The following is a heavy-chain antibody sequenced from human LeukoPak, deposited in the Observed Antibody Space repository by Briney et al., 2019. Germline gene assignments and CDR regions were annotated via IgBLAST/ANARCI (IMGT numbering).Heavy chain of an antibody. CDR2: IYYTGNT. CDR3: ARQAGSGLFILP. Sequence: PSETVSLTCTVSGLSISSSYSYWGWIRQPPGMGLEGIGSIYYTGNTYYNASLKSQVSISIDTSKNQFSLTLTSVTAADTAVYYCARQAGSGLFILPGGQGTLVTVSS. V-gene: IGHV4-39*01. CDR1: GLSISSSYSY. J-gene: IGHJ4*02. D-gene: IGHD3/OR15-3a*01.